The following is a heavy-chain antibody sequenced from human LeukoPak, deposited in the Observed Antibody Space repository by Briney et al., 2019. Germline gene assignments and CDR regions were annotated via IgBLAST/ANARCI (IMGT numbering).Heavy chain of an antibody. CDR2: IIPIFGTA. J-gene: IGHJ4*02. CDR1: GGTFISYA. V-gene: IGHV1-69*13. Sequence: SVKVSCKASGGTFISYAISWVRQAPGQGLEWMGGIIPIFGTANYAQKFQGRVTITADESTSTAYMELSSLRSEDTAVYYCARGGQSGCYSMDYWGQGTLVTVSS. CDR3: ARGGQSGCYSMDY. D-gene: IGHD3-22*01.